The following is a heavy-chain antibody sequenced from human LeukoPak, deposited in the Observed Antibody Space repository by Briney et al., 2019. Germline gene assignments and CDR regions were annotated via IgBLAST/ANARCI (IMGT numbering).Heavy chain of an antibody. CDR1: GFNFSNYA. D-gene: IGHD6-13*01. V-gene: IGHV3-23*01. Sequence: GGSLRLSCAASGFNFSNYAMSWVRLGPGKGPEWVSAISGSGFITYYPDSVKGRFTISRDNAKNSLYLQMNSLRAEDTAVYYCARASMRMTTAGLVDYWGQGTLVTVSS. J-gene: IGHJ4*02. CDR2: ISGSGFIT. CDR3: ARASMRMTTAGLVDY.